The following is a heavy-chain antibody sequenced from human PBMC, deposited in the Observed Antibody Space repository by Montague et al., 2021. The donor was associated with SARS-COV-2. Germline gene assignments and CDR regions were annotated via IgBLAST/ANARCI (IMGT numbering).Heavy chain of an antibody. D-gene: IGHD1-26*01. CDR2: TYYRSKWYN. Sequence: CAISDSVSRNSAAWNWIRQSPSRGLEWLGRTYYRSKWYNDYAVSVKSRITINPDTSKNQISLQLDSVTPEDTAVYYCARTSASSDYWGQGTLVTVSS. V-gene: IGHV6-1*01. CDR3: ARTSASSDY. CDR1: DSVSRNSAA. J-gene: IGHJ4*02.